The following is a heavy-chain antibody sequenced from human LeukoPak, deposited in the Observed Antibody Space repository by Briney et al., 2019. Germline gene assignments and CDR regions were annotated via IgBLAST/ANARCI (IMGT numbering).Heavy chain of an antibody. D-gene: IGHD6-13*01. Sequence: GGSLRLSCAASGFTFNNYVMNWVRQAPGKGPEWVSAITDSSTSTYYADSVKGRFTISRHNSKNTLYLQMNSLRAEDTAVYYCAKGSSSSRPYYFDYWGQGTLVTVSS. CDR3: AKGSSSSRPYYFDY. J-gene: IGHJ4*02. CDR2: ITDSSTST. CDR1: GFTFNNYV. V-gene: IGHV3-23*01.